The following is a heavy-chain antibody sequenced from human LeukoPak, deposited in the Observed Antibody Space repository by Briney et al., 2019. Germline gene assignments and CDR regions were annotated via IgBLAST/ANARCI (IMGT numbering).Heavy chain of an antibody. CDR2: IYYSGST. CDR3: ARALSSWRYYFDY. Sequence: SETLSLTCTVSGGSISSYYWSWIRQPPGKGLEWIGYIYYSGSTNYNPSLKSRVTISVDTSKNQFSLKLSSVTAADTAVYYCARALSSWRYYFDYWGQGTLVTVSS. V-gene: IGHV4-59*01. J-gene: IGHJ4*02. CDR1: GGSISSYY. D-gene: IGHD6-13*01.